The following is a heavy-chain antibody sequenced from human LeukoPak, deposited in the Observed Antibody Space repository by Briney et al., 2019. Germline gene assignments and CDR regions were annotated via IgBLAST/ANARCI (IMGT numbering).Heavy chain of an antibody. J-gene: IGHJ4*02. V-gene: IGHV3-30*02. CDR3: AKHVAGYYFDY. Sequence: GGSLRLSCAASGFTFSGYGMDWVRQAPGKGLEWVAFIRNDVSNKYYADSVKGRFTISRDNSKNTLYLQMNSLRPEDTAVYYCAKHVAGYYFDYWGQGTLVTVSS. D-gene: IGHD3-22*01. CDR1: GFTFSGYG. CDR2: IRNDVSNK.